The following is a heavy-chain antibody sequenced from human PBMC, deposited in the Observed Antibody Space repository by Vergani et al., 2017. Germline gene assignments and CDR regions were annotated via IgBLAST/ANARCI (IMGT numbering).Heavy chain of an antibody. Sequence: QMQLQESGPGLVKPSETLSLSCTVSGDSISTSSYAWGWIRQPPGKTLEWIGTVFYGGRTSYNPSLKSRVTISVDTSKNQFSLKLSSVTAADTALYFCARHDRKTYTATMGWYDYWGQGILVTVSS. D-gene: IGHD3-16*01. CDR3: ARHDRKTYTATMGWYDY. V-gene: IGHV4-39*01. CDR2: VFYGGRT. CDR1: GDSISTSSYA. J-gene: IGHJ4*02.